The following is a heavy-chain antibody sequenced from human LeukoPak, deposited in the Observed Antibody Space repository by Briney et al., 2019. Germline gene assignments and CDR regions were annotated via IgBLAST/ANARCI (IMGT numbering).Heavy chain of an antibody. J-gene: IGHJ4*02. CDR1: GFTFSSYA. Sequence: GGSQRLSCAASGFTFSSYAMSWVRQAPGKGLEWVSAISGSGGSTYYADSVKGRFTISRDNSKNTLYLQMNSLRAEDTAVYYCAKMGTIFGVVFYFDYWGQGTLVTVSS. CDR2: ISGSGGST. V-gene: IGHV3-23*01. CDR3: AKMGTIFGVVFYFDY. D-gene: IGHD3-3*01.